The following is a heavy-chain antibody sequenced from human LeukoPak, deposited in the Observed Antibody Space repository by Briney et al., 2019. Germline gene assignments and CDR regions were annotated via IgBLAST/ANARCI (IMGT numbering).Heavy chain of an antibody. CDR3: ARVRSYYYYYMDV. CDR1: GGSISSSNW. V-gene: IGHV4-4*02. Sequence: SETLSLTCAVSGGSISSSNWWSWVRQPPGKGLEWIGGINHSGSTSHNPSLKSRVSISVDTSQNQFSLKLSSVTAADTAVYYCARVRSYYYYYMDVWGKGTTVTISS. CDR2: INHSGST. J-gene: IGHJ6*03.